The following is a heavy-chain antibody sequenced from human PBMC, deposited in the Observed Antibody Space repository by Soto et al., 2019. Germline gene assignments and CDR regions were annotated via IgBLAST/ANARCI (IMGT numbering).Heavy chain of an antibody. CDR2: ISGSGGST. CDR3: GRDFDWLLNWRQSGVYFDY. Sequence: GGSLRLSCAASGFTFSSYAMSWVRQAPGKGLEWVSAISGSGGSTYYADSVKGRFTISRDNSKNTLYLQMNSLRAEDTAVYYCGRDFDWLLNWRQSGVYFDYWGQGTLVTVSS. J-gene: IGHJ4*02. D-gene: IGHD3-9*01. V-gene: IGHV3-23*01. CDR1: GFTFSSYA.